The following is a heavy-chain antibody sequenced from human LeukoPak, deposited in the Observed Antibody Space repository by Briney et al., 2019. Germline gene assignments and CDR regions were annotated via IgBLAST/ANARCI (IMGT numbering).Heavy chain of an antibody. Sequence: GESLKISCKGSGYSFTSYWIGWVRQMPGKGLEWMGIIYPGDSDTRYSPSFQGQVTISADKSISTAYLQWSSLKASDTAMYYCARLYYYDSGSYDRFDPWGQGTLVTVSS. CDR2: IYPGDSDT. J-gene: IGHJ5*02. D-gene: IGHD3-10*01. CDR1: GYSFTSYW. CDR3: ARLYYYDSGSYDRFDP. V-gene: IGHV5-51*01.